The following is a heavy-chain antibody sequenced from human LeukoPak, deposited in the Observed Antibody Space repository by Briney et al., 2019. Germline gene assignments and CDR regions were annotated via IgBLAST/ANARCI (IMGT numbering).Heavy chain of an antibody. CDR3: ARVRSGVVDNRAFDI. Sequence: GGSLRLSCAASGFTVSSNYMSWVRQAPGRGLEWVSYISSSDNTIYYADSVKGRFTISRDNAKNSLYLQMNSLRAEDTAVFFCARVRSGVVDNRAFDIWGQGTMVTVSS. J-gene: IGHJ3*02. V-gene: IGHV3-11*01. D-gene: IGHD5-12*01. CDR1: GFTVSSNY. CDR2: ISSSDNTI.